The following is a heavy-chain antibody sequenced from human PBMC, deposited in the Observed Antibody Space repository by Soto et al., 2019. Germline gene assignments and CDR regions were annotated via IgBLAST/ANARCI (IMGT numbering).Heavy chain of an antibody. J-gene: IGHJ6*02. Sequence: QVQLVQSGAEVKKPGSSVKVSCKASGGTFSSYAISWVRQAPGQGLEWMGGIIPIFGTANYAQKFQGRVTITADESTRTADMKLSSLRSEATAVYYCARAAGWFAVWCGMDVWGQGTTVTVSS. CDR1: GGTFSSYA. CDR3: ARAAGWFAVWCGMDV. D-gene: IGHD3-10*01. V-gene: IGHV1-69*01. CDR2: IIPIFGTA.